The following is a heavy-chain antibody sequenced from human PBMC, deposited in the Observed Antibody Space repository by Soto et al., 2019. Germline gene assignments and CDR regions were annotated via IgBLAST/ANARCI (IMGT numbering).Heavy chain of an antibody. Sequence: PGGSLRLSCAASGFTFSDYYMSWIRQAPGKGLEWVSYISSSGSTIYYADSVKGQFTIARDNAKMSLFLQMNSLRAEDTAVYYCASDSVVFDYWGQGTLVPVSS. CDR2: ISSSGSTI. V-gene: IGHV3-11*01. J-gene: IGHJ4*02. D-gene: IGHD2-15*01. CDR3: ASDSVVFDY. CDR1: GFTFSDYY.